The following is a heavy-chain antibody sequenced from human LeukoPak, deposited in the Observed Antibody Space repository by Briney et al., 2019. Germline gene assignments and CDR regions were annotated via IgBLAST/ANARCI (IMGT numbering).Heavy chain of an antibody. CDR3: ARDMKGNLDY. CDR1: GFTFSNTW. V-gene: IGHV3-7*01. D-gene: IGHD3-16*01. Sequence: QSGGSLRLSCAASGFTFSNTWMAWVRQAPGKGLEWVANINQDGGTRHYADSVRGRFTISRDNAKNSLYLEMNSLRAEDTGLYHCARDMKGNLDYWGQGTLVTVSS. CDR2: INQDGGTR. J-gene: IGHJ4*02.